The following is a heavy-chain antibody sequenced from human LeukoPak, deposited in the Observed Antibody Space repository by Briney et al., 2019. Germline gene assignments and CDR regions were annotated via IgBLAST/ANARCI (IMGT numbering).Heavy chain of an antibody. Sequence: PRASLRLSCVASGFTFSNYAMSWVRQAPGKGLEWVSAITGSGTSTYYADSLKGRFTISRDNSKNTVFLQMNSLRHEDTAIYYCVIWGDYDVLTGYYVPDYWGQGTLVTVSS. D-gene: IGHD3-9*01. CDR1: GFTFSNYA. V-gene: IGHV3-23*01. J-gene: IGHJ4*02. CDR2: ITGSGTST. CDR3: VIWGDYDVLTGYYVPDY.